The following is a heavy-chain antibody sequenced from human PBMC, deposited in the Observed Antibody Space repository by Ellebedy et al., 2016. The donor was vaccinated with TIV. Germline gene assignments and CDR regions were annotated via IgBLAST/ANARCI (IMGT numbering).Heavy chain of an antibody. CDR1: GYSFTSYW. V-gene: IGHV5-51*01. J-gene: IGHJ3*02. D-gene: IGHD6-6*01. CDR3: ARSREQLVPSAFDI. CDR2: IYPGDSDT. Sequence: GESLKISXKGSGYSFTSYWISWVRQMPGKGLEWMGIIYPGDSDTRYSPSFQGQVTISADKSISTAYLQWSSLKASDTAMYYCARSREQLVPSAFDIWGQGTMVTVSS.